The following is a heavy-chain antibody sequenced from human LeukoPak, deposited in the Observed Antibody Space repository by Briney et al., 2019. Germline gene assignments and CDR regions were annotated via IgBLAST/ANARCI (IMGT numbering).Heavy chain of an antibody. J-gene: IGHJ4*02. D-gene: IGHD2-15*01. CDR2: INHSGST. CDR3: ARAPLGYCSGGSCLGSDY. Sequence: SETLSLTCAVYGGSFSGYYWSWIRQPPGKGLEWIGEINHSGSTNYNPSLKSRVTISVDTSKNQFSLKLSSVTAADTAVYYCARAPLGYCSGGSCLGSDYWGQGTLVTVSS. V-gene: IGHV4-34*01. CDR1: GGSFSGYY.